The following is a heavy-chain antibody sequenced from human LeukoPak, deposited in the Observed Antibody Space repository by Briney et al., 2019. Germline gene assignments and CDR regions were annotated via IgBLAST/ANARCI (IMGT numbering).Heavy chain of an antibody. D-gene: IGHD3-10*01. CDR1: GGSISSYF. V-gene: IGHV4-59*08. CDR3: ARHGGVVRGQGSDAFDI. CDR2: IYYSGST. J-gene: IGHJ3*02. Sequence: SETLSLTCAVSGGSISSYFWSWVRQPPGKGLEWIGYIYYSGSTKYNPSLKSRVTISLDTSKNQFSLKLTSVTAADTAVYYCARHGGVVRGQGSDAFDIWGQGTMVTVSS.